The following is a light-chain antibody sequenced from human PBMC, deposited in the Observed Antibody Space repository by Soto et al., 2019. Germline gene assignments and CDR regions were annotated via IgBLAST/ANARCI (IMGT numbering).Light chain of an antibody. CDR3: SSYSRSTGRRVEA. V-gene: IGLV2-14*01. Sequence: QSALTQPASVSGSPGQSITISCTGSSGDVGSYDFVSWYQQHPGKAPQLLISEVSNRPSGVSSRFSGSKSGNTASLTISGLQAEDEGEYYCSSYSRSTGRRVEAFGGGTKLTVL. J-gene: IGLJ2*01. CDR1: SGDVGSYDF. CDR2: EVS.